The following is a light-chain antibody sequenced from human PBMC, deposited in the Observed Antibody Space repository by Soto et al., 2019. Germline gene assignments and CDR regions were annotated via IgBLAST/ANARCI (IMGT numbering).Light chain of an antibody. CDR1: QSVLHRSNNKNY. J-gene: IGKJ2*01. Sequence: DIVMTQSPDSLAVSLGERATINCKSSQSVLHRSNNKNYLAWYQQRPGHPPKLLIYWASIRESGVPDRFSGSGSGTDFTLTISSLQAEDVADYYCQQYYSTPQTFGQGTKLEIK. CDR3: QQYYSTPQT. CDR2: WAS. V-gene: IGKV4-1*01.